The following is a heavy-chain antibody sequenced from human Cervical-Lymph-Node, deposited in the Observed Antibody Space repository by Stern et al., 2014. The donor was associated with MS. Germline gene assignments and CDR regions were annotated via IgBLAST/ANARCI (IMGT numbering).Heavy chain of an antibody. D-gene: IGHD1-7*01. V-gene: IGHV1-24*01. Sequence: VQLVESGAEVKKPGASVKVSCKVSGYSLTAFSIHWVRQAPGKGLEWMGGFDPEDGEMIYAQKFQGRVSLTEDSSADTAYMELSSLRSEDTAVYYCATEGAGPHWNYIGYYYGMDVWGQGTTVTVSS. CDR1: GYSLTAFS. CDR2: FDPEDGEM. J-gene: IGHJ6*02. CDR3: ATEGAGPHWNYIGYYYGMDV.